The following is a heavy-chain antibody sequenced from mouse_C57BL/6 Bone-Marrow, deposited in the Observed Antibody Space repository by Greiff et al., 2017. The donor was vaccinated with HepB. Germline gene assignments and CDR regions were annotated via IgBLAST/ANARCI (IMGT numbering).Heavy chain of an antibody. Sequence: DVMLVESGGGLVKPGGSLKLSCAASGFTFSSYTMSWVRQTPEKRLEWVATISGGGGNTYYPDSVKGRFTISRDNAKNTLYLQMSSLRSEDTALYNCARQDCGSSYPAWFAYWGQGTLVTVSA. CDR2: ISGGGGNT. V-gene: IGHV5-9*01. CDR3: ARQDCGSSYPAWFAY. D-gene: IGHD1-1*01. CDR1: GFTFSSYT. J-gene: IGHJ3*01.